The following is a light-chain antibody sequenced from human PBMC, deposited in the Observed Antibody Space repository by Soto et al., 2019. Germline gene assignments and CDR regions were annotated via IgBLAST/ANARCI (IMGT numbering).Light chain of an antibody. Sequence: QSVLTQPPSASGTPGQRVTISCSGSSSNIGSNYVYWYQQLPGTAPKLLIYRNNQRPSGVPDRFSGSKSGTSASLAISGLRSEDEADYYCAVWDDSLSGPWVFGGGTKVTVL. CDR1: SSNIGSNY. CDR3: AVWDDSLSGPWV. V-gene: IGLV1-47*01. J-gene: IGLJ3*02. CDR2: RNN.